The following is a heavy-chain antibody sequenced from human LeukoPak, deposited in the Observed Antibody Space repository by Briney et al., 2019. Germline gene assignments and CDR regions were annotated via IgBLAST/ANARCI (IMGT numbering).Heavy chain of an antibody. D-gene: IGHD5-12*01. J-gene: IGHJ3*02. CDR1: GGSISSSSYY. Sequence: PSETLSLTCTVSGGSISSSSYYWSWIRQPPGKGLEWIGYIYYSGSTNYNPSLKSRVTISVDTSKNQFSLKLSSVTAADTAVYYCARDGSRGLSGYDAFDIWGQGTMVTVSS. CDR3: ARDGSRGLSGYDAFDI. V-gene: IGHV4-61*01. CDR2: IYYSGST.